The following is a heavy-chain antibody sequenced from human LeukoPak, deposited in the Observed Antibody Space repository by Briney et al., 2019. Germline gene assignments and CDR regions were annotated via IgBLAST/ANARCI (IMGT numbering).Heavy chain of an antibody. D-gene: IGHD2-2*01. CDR3: ARGYCSSTSCKKNGWFDP. V-gene: IGHV1-2*02. J-gene: IGHJ5*02. CDR2: INPNSGGT. Sequence: ASVKVSCKASGYTFTGYYMHWVRQAPGQGLEWMGWINPNSGGTNYAQKFQGRVTMTRDTSISTAYMELSRPRSDDTAVYYCARGYCSSTSCKKNGWFDPWGQGTLVTVSS. CDR1: GYTFTGYY.